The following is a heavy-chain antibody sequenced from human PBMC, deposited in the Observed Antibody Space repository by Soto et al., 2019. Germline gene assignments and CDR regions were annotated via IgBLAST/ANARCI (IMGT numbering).Heavy chain of an antibody. D-gene: IGHD3-22*01. V-gene: IGHV1-18*01. Sequence: ASVKVSCKDSGYTFTSYGISWVRQAPGQGLEWMGWISAYNGNTNYAQKLRGRVTMTTDTSTSTSYMELRSLRSDDTAVYYCARGSDASGYYSYFDSWGQGALVTVSS. CDR3: ARGSDASGYYSYFDS. J-gene: IGHJ4*02. CDR1: GYTFTSYG. CDR2: ISAYNGNT.